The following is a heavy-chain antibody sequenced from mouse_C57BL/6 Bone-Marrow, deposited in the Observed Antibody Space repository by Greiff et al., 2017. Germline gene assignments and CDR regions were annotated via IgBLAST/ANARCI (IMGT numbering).Heavy chain of an antibody. D-gene: IGHD1-1*01. Sequence: QVQLQQPGAELVMPGASVKLSCKASGYTFTSYWMHWVKQRPGQGLEWIGEIDPSDSYTNYNQKFKGKSTLTVDKSSSTAYMQLSSLTSEDSAVYYCARRYYGRSQAWFAYWGQGTLVTVSA. CDR2: IDPSDSYT. CDR1: GYTFTSYW. CDR3: ARRYYGRSQAWFAY. V-gene: IGHV1-69*01. J-gene: IGHJ3*01.